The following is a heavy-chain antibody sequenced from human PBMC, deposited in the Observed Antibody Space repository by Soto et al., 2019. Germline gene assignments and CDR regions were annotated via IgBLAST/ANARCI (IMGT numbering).Heavy chain of an antibody. V-gene: IGHV3-21*01. CDR3: ARHTVTDFDY. Sequence: EVQLVESGGGLVKPGGSLRLSCAASGFTFSSYSMNWVRQAPGKGLEWVSSISSSSSYIYYADSVKGRFTISRDNAKNPLYLQLNSLRAEDTAVYYCARHTVTDFDYWGQGTLVTVSS. CDR2: ISSSSSYI. J-gene: IGHJ4*02. D-gene: IGHD4-17*01. CDR1: GFTFSSYS.